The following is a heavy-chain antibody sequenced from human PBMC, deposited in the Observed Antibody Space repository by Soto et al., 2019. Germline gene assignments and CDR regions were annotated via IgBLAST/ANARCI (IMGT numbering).Heavy chain of an antibody. V-gene: IGHV1-69*18. CDR2: IIPIFGTA. Sequence: QVQAVQSGAEVKKPGSSVKVSCKASGGTFRSYVISWVRQAPGQGLEWMGRIIPIFGTADYAQKFQGRVTITADEPQNNANRERSSLRCGDAAVYYCASEGGQTRGTDVWAKGTTITFPS. D-gene: IGHD3-16*01. CDR1: GGTFRSYV. CDR3: ASEGGQTRGTDV. J-gene: IGHJ6*04.